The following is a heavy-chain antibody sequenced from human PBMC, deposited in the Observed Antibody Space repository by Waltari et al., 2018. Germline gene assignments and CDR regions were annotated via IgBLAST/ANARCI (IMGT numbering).Heavy chain of an antibody. CDR2: ISYDGSNK. D-gene: IGHD6-19*01. V-gene: IGHV3-30-3*01. CDR3: ARDSPYSSGWYDY. J-gene: IGHJ4*02. CDR1: GFTFSSYA. Sequence: QVQLVESGGGVVQPGRSLRLSCAASGFTFSSYAMHWVRQAPGKGLELVAVISYDGSNKYYADSVKGRFTISRDNSKNTLYLQMNSLRAEDTAVYYCARDSPYSSGWYDYWGQGTLVTVSS.